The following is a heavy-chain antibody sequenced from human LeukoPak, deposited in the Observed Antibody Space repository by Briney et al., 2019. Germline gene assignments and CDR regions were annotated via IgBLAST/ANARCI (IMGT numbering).Heavy chain of an antibody. J-gene: IGHJ3*02. D-gene: IGHD1-1*01. CDR3: GRQRKRYYASDI. Sequence: SETLSLTCTVSGGSISNYHWSWIRQPPGKGLDWIGYVYYTWSTQYNPSLNRRVTISVDTSKIQFYLKLSSVTSADTAVYYCGRQRKRYYASDIWGQGTMVTASS. V-gene: IGHV4-59*08. CDR2: VYYTWST. CDR1: GGSISNYH.